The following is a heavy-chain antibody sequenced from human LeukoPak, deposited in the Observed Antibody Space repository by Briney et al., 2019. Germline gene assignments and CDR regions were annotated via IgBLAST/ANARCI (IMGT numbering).Heavy chain of an antibody. CDR1: GFTFSSYG. CDR3: AKDHYYDSSGYYYGGMDY. J-gene: IGHJ4*02. CDR2: ISYDGSNK. Sequence: GGSLRLSCAASGFTFSSYGVHWVRQAPGKGLEWVAVISYDGSNKYYADSVKGRFTISRDNSKNTLYLQMNSLRAEDTAVYYCAKDHYYDSSGYYYGGMDYWGQGTLVTVSS. V-gene: IGHV3-30*18. D-gene: IGHD3-22*01.